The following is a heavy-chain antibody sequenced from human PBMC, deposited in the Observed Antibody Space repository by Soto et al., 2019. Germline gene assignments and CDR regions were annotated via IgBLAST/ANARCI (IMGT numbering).Heavy chain of an antibody. D-gene: IGHD3-9*01. J-gene: IGHJ6*02. CDR2: ISYDGSNK. V-gene: IGHV3-30*18. CDR1: GFTFSSYG. CDR3: AKALTDPYYYGMDV. Sequence: GGSLRLSCAASGFTFSSYGMHWVRQAPGKGLEWVAVISYDGSNKYYADSVKGRFTISRDNSKNTLYLQMNSLRAEDTAVYYCAKALTDPYYYGMDVWGQGTTVTVSS.